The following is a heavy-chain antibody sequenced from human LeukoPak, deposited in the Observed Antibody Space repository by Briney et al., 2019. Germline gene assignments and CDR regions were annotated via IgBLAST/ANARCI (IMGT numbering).Heavy chain of an antibody. CDR1: GFTFSNTW. CDR3: ARDMKGNLDY. D-gene: IGHD3-16*01. Sequence: PGGSLRLSCAASGFTFSNTWMARVRQAPGKGLEWVANINQDGGTRQYADSVRGRFTISRDNAKNSLYLEMNSLRAEDTGLYHCARDMKGNLDYWGQGTLATVSS. CDR2: INQDGGTR. J-gene: IGHJ4*02. V-gene: IGHV3-7*01.